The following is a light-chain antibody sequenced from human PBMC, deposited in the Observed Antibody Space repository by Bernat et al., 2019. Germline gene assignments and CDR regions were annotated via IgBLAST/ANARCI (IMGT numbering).Light chain of an antibody. CDR2: KVT. V-gene: IGKV2D-29*02. CDR1: QSLLHSNGNTY. CDR3: MQSTKLPHS. J-gene: IGKJ2*03. Sequence: PGEPASISCRSSQSLLHSNGNTYLALYLQKPGQSPRLLIYKVTNREPGVPDRISGSGSGTDVTLKISRVEPEEVGVYYCMQSTKLPHSFGQGTKVEIK.